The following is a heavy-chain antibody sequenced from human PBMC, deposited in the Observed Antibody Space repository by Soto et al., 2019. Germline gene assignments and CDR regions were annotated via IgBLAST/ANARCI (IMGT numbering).Heavy chain of an antibody. CDR2: ISSSSSYI. Sequence: EVQLVESGGGLVKPGGSLRLSCAASGFTFSSYSMNWVRQAPGKGLEWVSSISSSSSYIYYADSVKGRFTISRDNAKNSLYLQMNSLRAEYTAVYYCATSLFYDFWSGYYSIFDYWGQGTLATVSS. V-gene: IGHV3-21*01. CDR3: ATSLFYDFWSGYYSIFDY. J-gene: IGHJ4*02. D-gene: IGHD3-3*01. CDR1: GFTFSSYS.